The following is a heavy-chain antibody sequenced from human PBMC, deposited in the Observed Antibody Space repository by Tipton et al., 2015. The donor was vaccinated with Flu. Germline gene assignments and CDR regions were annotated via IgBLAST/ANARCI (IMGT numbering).Heavy chain of an antibody. Sequence: QLVQSGVEVKKPGASVKVSCKASGYTFTSNGLSWFRQPPGMGLGGIASVFDCGFTYYNPSLKSRVSIAIDTSKNQFSLRMNSVTAADSAVYYCARDFHPTSNWFDPWGQGALVTVSS. CDR2: VFDCGFT. J-gene: IGHJ5*02. V-gene: IGHV4-39*07. CDR3: ARDFHPTSNWFDP. CDR1: GYTFTSNGL.